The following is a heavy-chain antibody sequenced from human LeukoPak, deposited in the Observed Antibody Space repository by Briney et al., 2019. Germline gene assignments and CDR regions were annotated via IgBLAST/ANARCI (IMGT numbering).Heavy chain of an antibody. CDR3: ARVGGSGGIDY. CDR1: GGSISSYY. J-gene: IGHJ4*02. Sequence: SETLSLTCAVYGGSISSYYWSWIRQPPGKGLEWIGYIYYSGSTNYNPSLKSRVTISVDTSKNQFSLKLSSVTAADTAVYYCARVGGSGGIDYWGQGTLVTVSS. CDR2: IYYSGST. D-gene: IGHD3-10*01. V-gene: IGHV4-59*01.